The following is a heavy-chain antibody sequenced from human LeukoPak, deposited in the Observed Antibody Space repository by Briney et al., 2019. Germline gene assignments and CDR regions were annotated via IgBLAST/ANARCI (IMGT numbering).Heavy chain of an antibody. CDR3: AKDVVLVSVTGTSFDY. CDR1: GFTSSSYS. D-gene: IGHD1/OR15-1a*01. J-gene: IGHJ4*02. V-gene: IGHV3-21*01. CDR2: ISSSSSYI. Sequence: GGSLRLSCAASGFTSSSYSMNWVRQAPGKGLEWVSSISSSSSYIYYADSVKGRFTISRDNSKNTLYLQMNSLRAEDTAVYYCAKDVVLVSVTGTSFDYWGQGTLVTVSS.